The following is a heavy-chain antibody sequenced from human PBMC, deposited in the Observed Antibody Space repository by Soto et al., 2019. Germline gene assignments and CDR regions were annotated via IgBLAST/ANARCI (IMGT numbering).Heavy chain of an antibody. Sequence: GGSLRLSCAASGFTVSSNYIIWFGHAPWKGLEWVSVIYSGGSTYYADSVKGRFTISRDNSKNTLYLQMNSLRAEDTAAYYCARVYDFWSGYPLDPWGQGTLVTVSS. CDR1: GFTVSSNY. V-gene: IGHV3-53*01. CDR3: ARVYDFWSGYPLDP. J-gene: IGHJ5*02. D-gene: IGHD3-3*01. CDR2: IYSGGST.